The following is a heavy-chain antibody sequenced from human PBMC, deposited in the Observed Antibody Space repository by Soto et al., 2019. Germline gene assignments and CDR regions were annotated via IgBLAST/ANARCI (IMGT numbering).Heavy chain of an antibody. V-gene: IGHV1-69*04. CDR3: AREFLAEDIVVVVAATNDAFDI. J-gene: IGHJ3*02. CDR2: IIPILGIA. D-gene: IGHD2-15*01. CDR1: GGTFSSYT. Sequence: SVKVSCKASGGTFSSYTISWVRQAPGQGLEWMGRIIPILGIANYAQKFQGRVTITADKSTSTAYMELSGLRSEDTAVYYCAREFLAEDIVVVVAATNDAFDIWGQRTMVTVSS.